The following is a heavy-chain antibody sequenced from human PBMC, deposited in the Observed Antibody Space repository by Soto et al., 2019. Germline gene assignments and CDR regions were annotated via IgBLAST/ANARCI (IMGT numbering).Heavy chain of an antibody. CDR2: IIPILGIA. J-gene: IGHJ6*03. D-gene: IGHD1-7*01. Sequence: GASVKVSCKASGGTFSSYTISWVRQAPGQGLEWMGRIIPILGIANYAQKFQGRVTITADKSTSTAYMELSSLRSEDTAVYYCARRALTGTTTPNSYYYTDVWGKGTTLTVSS. CDR3: ARRALTGTTTPNSYYYTDV. V-gene: IGHV1-69*02. CDR1: GGTFSSYT.